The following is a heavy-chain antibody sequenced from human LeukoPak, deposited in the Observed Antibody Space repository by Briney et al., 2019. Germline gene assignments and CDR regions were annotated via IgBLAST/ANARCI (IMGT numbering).Heavy chain of an antibody. CDR1: GFTFSDYY. Sequence: GGSLRLSCAASGFTFSDYYMSWIRQAPGKGLEWVSYISSSGSTIYYADSVKGRFTISRDNAKNSLYLQMNSLRAEDTAVYYCARFEGITIFGVVRGPFDYWGQGTLVTVSS. CDR3: ARFEGITIFGVVRGPFDY. J-gene: IGHJ4*02. D-gene: IGHD3-3*01. V-gene: IGHV3-11*04. CDR2: ISSSGSTI.